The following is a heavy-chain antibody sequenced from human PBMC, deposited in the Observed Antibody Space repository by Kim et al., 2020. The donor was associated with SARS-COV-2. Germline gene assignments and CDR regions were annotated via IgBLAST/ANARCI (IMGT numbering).Heavy chain of an antibody. D-gene: IGHD3-10*01. J-gene: IGHJ5*02. Sequence: GGSLRLSCAASGWSFSSYDRHWVRQAPGKGLEWVAVISYDGSNKYYADSVRGRFTISRNNYKNTTDLQMNGLRAEDTAVYYCAEDRALNTNWFYPWGQGT. V-gene: IGHV3-30*18. CDR1: GWSFSSYD. CDR2: ISYDGSNK. CDR3: AEDRALNTNWFYP.